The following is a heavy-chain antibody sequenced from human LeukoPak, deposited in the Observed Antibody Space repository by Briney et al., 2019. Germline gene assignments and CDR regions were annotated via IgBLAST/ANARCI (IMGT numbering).Heavy chain of an antibody. Sequence: ASVKVSCKASGYTLTGYYMHWVRQAPGQGLEWMGWISAYNGNTNYAQKLQGRVTMTTDTSTSTAYMELRSLRSDDTAVYYCARGYGSGRSRYYYYYYMDVWGKGTTVTVSS. V-gene: IGHV1-18*04. CDR1: GYTLTGYY. D-gene: IGHD3-10*01. CDR2: ISAYNGNT. CDR3: ARGYGSGRSRYYYYYYMDV. J-gene: IGHJ6*03.